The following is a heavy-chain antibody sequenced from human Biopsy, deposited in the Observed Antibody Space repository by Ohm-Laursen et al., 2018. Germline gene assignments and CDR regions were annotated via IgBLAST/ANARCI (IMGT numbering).Heavy chain of an antibody. Sequence: SQTLSLTCTVSGGSFSGYYWSWIRQPPGKGLEWIGYVYYTGSTDYNPSLQSRVTISVDTSKNHFSLRLRSVTPADTAIYYCARGRGYYSDRTVPGYFDLWGRGTLVTVSS. CDR1: GGSFSGYY. J-gene: IGHJ2*01. V-gene: IGHV4-59*01. D-gene: IGHD3-22*01. CDR2: VYYTGST. CDR3: ARGRGYYSDRTVPGYFDL.